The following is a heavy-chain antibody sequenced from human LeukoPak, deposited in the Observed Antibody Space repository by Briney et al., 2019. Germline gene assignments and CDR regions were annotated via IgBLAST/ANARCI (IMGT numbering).Heavy chain of an antibody. D-gene: IGHD3-10*01. V-gene: IGHV3-30*02. CDR3: AKEEPMVRGVTREYYLLPKKYYFDY. Sequence: GSLRLSCAASGFTFSSYGMHWVRQAPGKGLEWVAFIRYDGSNKYYADSVKGRFTISRDNSKNTLYLQMNSLRAEDTAVYYCAKEEPMVRGVTREYYLLPKKYYFDYWGQGTLVTVSS. CDR2: IRYDGSNK. J-gene: IGHJ4*02. CDR1: GFTFSSYG.